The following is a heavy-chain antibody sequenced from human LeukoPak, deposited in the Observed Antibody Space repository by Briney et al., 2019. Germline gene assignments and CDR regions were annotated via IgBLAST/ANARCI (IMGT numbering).Heavy chain of an antibody. D-gene: IGHD3-10*01. CDR1: GGTFSSYA. J-gene: IGHJ6*02. CDR2: IIPIFGTA. Sequence: SVKVSCKTSGGTFSSYAISWVRQAPGQGLEWMGGIIPIFGTANYAQKFQGRVTITADESTSTAYMELSSLRSEDTAVYYCARTGDYGSWFYYYYGMDVWGQGTTVTVSS. V-gene: IGHV1-69*13. CDR3: ARTGDYGSWFYYYYGMDV.